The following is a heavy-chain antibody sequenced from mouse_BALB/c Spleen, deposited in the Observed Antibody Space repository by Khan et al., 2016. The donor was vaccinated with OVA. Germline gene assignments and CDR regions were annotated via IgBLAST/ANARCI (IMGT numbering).Heavy chain of an antibody. J-gene: IGHJ2*01. CDR2: ISYSGNT. V-gene: IGHV3-2*02. CDR3: ARGDGGDFDY. Sequence: EVQLQESGPGLVKPSQSLSLTCTVTGYSITSDYAWNWIRQFPGNKLEWMGFISYSGNTNYNPSLKSRISITRDTSKNQFFLQLNSVTTEDTATYYCARGDGGDFDYWGQGTTLTVSS. D-gene: IGHD2-3*01. CDR1: GYSITSDYA.